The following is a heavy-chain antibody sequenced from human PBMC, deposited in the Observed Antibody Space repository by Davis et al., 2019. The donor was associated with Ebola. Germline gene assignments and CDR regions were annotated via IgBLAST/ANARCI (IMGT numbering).Heavy chain of an antibody. V-gene: IGHV3-7*03. CDR1: GFTFSSYA. CDR3: ARDSHPRSGSYGRGDY. Sequence: GGSLRLSCAASGFTFSSYAMSWVRQAPGKGLEWVANIKQDGSEKYYVDSVKGRFTISRDNAKNSLYLQMNSLRAEDTAVYYCARDSHPRSGSYGRGDYWGQGTLVTVSS. D-gene: IGHD1-26*01. CDR2: IKQDGSEK. J-gene: IGHJ4*02.